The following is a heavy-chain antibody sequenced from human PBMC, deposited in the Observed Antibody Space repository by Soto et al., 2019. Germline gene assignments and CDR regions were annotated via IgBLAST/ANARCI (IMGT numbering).Heavy chain of an antibody. CDR1: SGSISSSNW. CDR3: ARGEDCGGDCYSRRAFDI. D-gene: IGHD2-21*02. J-gene: IGHJ3*02. Sequence: SETLSLTCAVSSGSISSSNWWSWVRQPPGKGLEWIGEIYHSGSTNYNPSLKSRVTISVDTSKNQFSLKLSSVTAADTAVYYCARGEDCGGDCYSRRAFDIWGQGTMVTVSS. V-gene: IGHV4-4*02. CDR2: IYHSGST.